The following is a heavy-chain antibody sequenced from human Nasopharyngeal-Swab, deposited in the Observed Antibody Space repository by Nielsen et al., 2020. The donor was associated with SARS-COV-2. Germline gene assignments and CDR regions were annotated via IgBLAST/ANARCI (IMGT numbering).Heavy chain of an antibody. V-gene: IGHV3-11*04. Sequence: GASLELSWAGCGFTFSDYYVSWIRQAPGKGLEWVSYISSSGSTIYYADSVKGRFTISRDNAKNSLYLQMNSLRAEDTAVYYCARDLNCSGGSCYYYGMDVWGQGTTVTVSS. CDR2: ISSSGSTI. CDR3: ARDLNCSGGSCYYYGMDV. J-gene: IGHJ6*02. CDR1: GFTFSDYY. D-gene: IGHD2-15*01.